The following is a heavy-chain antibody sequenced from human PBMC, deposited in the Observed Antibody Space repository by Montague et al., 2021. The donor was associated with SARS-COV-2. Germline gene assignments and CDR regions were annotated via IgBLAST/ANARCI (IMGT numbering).Heavy chain of an antibody. CDR2: IYYSGST. CDR1: GFTFSSYE. CDR3: ARGVTMIVVVMRYNWFDP. J-gene: IGHJ5*02. Sequence: LRLSCAASGFTFSSYEMNWVRQPPGKGLEWIGSIYYSGSTYYNPSLKSRVTISVDTSKNQFSLKLSSVTAADTAVYYCARGVTMIVVVMRYNWFDPWGQGTLVTVSS. V-gene: IGHV4-39*01. D-gene: IGHD3-22*01.